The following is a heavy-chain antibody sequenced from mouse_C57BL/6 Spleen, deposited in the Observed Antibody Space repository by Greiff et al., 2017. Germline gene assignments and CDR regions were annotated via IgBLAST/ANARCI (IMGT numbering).Heavy chain of an antibody. CDR2: INPGSGGT. CDR3: ARGAQATLGDY. V-gene: IGHV1-54*01. Sequence: VQLQQSGAELVRPGTSVKVSCKASGYAFTNYLIEWVKQRPGQGLEWIGVINPGSGGTNYNEKFKGKATLTADKSSSTAYMQLSSLTSEDSAVYFCARGAQATLGDYWGQGTSVTVSS. J-gene: IGHJ4*01. CDR1: GYAFTNYL. D-gene: IGHD3-2*02.